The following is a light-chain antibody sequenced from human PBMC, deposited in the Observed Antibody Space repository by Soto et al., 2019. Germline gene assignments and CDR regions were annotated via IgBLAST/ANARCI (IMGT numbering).Light chain of an antibody. CDR2: WAS. Sequence: DIVMTQSPDSLAVSLGERATINCKSSQSVLYSSNNKNYLAGYQQKPGQPPKLLMYWASTRESGVPDRFSGSGSGTDFTLTISSLQAEDVSVYYCQQYYRPPTTFGQGTNLEIK. J-gene: IGKJ2*01. CDR3: QQYYRPPTT. V-gene: IGKV4-1*01. CDR1: QSVLYSSNNKNY.